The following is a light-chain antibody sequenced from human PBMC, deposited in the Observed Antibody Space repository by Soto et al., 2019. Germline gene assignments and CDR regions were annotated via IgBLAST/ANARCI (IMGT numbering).Light chain of an antibody. V-gene: IGLV2-14*02. CDR3: SSYTSSSSLI. J-gene: IGLJ2*01. CDR1: MRDVGAYNL. Sequence: QSVLTQPASVSGSPGQSITISCAGTMRDVGAYNLVSWYQQHPGRAPQLIIYEVSKRPSGISFRFSGSKSGNTASLTISGLQAEDEADYYCSSYTSSSSLIFGGGTKLTVL. CDR2: EVS.